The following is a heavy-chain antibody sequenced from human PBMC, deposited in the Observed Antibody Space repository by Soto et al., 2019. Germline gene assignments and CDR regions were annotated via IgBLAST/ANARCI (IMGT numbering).Heavy chain of an antibody. D-gene: IGHD3-22*01. J-gene: IGHJ4*02. CDR1: GGTFSSYA. CDR2: IIPIFGTA. Sequence: SVKVSCKASGGTFSSYAISWVRQAPGQGLEWMGGIIPIFGTANYAQKFQGRVTITADKSTSTAYMELSGLRSEDTAVYYCARSEAYYYDSSGYYVGYWGQGTLVTVSS. CDR3: ARSEAYYYDSSGYYVGY. V-gene: IGHV1-69*06.